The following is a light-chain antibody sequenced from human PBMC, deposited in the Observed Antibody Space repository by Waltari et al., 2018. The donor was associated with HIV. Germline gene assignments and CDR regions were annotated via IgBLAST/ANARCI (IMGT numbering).Light chain of an antibody. J-gene: IGLJ3*02. V-gene: IGLV1-47*01. CDR1: SSNIGDNY. CDR2: RNS. Sequence: QSALTQPPSTSGTPGQTVTIPCSGSSSNIGDNYESWYQQLPGTAPNLLIYRNSQRPSGVRDRFSGSKSGTSASLAINDLRSEDEAEYHCAAWDDSLSGWVFGGGTNLTVL. CDR3: AAWDDSLSGWV.